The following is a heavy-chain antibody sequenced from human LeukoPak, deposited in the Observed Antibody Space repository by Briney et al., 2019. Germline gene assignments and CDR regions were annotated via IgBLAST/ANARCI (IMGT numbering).Heavy chain of an antibody. CDR1: GFTFSSNG. CDR2: IRFDGSNT. J-gene: IGHJ4*02. Sequence: QSGGSLRLSCAASGFTFSSNGMHWVRQAPGKGLEWVAFIRFDGSNTYYADSVKGRLTISRDTSKNTLYLQMNSLRPEDTAVYYCAKAGGSSWAVLDYWGQGTLVTVSS. CDR3: AKAGGSSWAVLDY. V-gene: IGHV3-30*02. D-gene: IGHD6-13*01.